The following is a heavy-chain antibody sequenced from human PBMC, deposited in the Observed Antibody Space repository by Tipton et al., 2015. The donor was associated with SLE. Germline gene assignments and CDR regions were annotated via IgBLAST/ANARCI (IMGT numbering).Heavy chain of an antibody. D-gene: IGHD2-2*01. V-gene: IGHV3-9*01. CDR2: ISWNSGSI. J-gene: IGHJ4*02. CDR1: GFTFDDYA. CDR3: ARDLPSFPASLGY. Sequence: SLRLSCAASGFTFDDYAMHWVRQAPGKGLEWVPGISWNSGSIGYADSVKGRFTISRDNAKNTLYLQMNSLRAEDTAVYYCARDLPSFPASLGYWGQGTLVTVSS.